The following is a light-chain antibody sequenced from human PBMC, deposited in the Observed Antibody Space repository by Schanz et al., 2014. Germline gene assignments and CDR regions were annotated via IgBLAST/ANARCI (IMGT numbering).Light chain of an antibody. CDR2: WAS. CDR3: QQYYGIPLT. J-gene: IGKJ4*01. Sequence: DIVMTQSPDSLAVSLGERATIHCRSSQSVLYRSNNKNYLAWYQQKPGQPPKLLIYWASTRESGVPDRFSGSESGTDFTLTISSLQAEDVAVYYCQQYYGIPLTFGGGTKVEIK. CDR1: QSVLYRSNNKNY. V-gene: IGKV4-1*01.